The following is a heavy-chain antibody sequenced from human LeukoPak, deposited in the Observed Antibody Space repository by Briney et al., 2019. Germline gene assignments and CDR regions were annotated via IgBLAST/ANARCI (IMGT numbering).Heavy chain of an antibody. D-gene: IGHD3-9*01. J-gene: IGHJ4*02. Sequence: SETLSPTCTVSGGSISSNYWSWIRQPPGKGLEWIGYIYSSGSTNYNPSLKSRVIISVDTSKNQFSLKLSSVTAADTAVYYCAGGLYDILTGYYTHYFDYWGQGTLVTVSS. CDR3: AGGLYDILTGYYTHYFDY. CDR1: GGSISSNY. CDR2: IYSSGST. V-gene: IGHV4-59*12.